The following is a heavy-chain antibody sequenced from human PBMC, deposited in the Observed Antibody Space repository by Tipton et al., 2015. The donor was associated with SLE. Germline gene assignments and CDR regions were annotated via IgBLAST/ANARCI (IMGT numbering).Heavy chain of an antibody. J-gene: IGHJ5*02. CDR2: IYSGGST. V-gene: IGHV3-53*04. CDR3: ASAPASSIAAP. D-gene: IGHD6-6*01. CDR1: GFTFSDYY. Sequence: GSLRLSCAASGFTFSDYYMSWVRQAPGKGLEWVSVIYSGGSTYYADSVKGRFTISRHNSKNTLYLQMNSLRAEDTAVYYCASAPASSIAAPWSQGTLVTVSS.